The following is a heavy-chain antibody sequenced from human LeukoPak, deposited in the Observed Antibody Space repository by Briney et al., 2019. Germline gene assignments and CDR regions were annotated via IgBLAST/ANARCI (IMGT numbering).Heavy chain of an antibody. CDR2: IYYTGST. CDR3: ARDLYYYYYMDV. V-gene: IGHV4-39*07. CDR1: GGPVSSNDYY. J-gene: IGHJ6*03. Sequence: TSETLSLTCTVSGGPVSSNDYYWGWIRQPPGKGLGWIGSIYYTGSTYYTPSLKSGVTISIDTSKNQFSLKLSSVTAADTAVYYCARDLYYYYYMDVWGKGTTVTVSS.